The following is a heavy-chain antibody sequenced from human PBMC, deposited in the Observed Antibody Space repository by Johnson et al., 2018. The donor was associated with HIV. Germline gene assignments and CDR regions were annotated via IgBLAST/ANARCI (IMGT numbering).Heavy chain of an antibody. CDR2: ISGSGGST. CDR1: GLSFSSYG. D-gene: IGHD6-13*01. V-gene: IGHV3-NL1*01. CDR3: ARDRGAGSWTNDAFAM. J-gene: IGHJ3*02. Sequence: GVVQPGRSVRLSCAASGLSFSSYGMEWVRQAPGKGLEWVSAISGSGGSTYYADSVKGRFTISRDNSKNTLYLQMNSLRAEDTAVYYCARDRGAGSWTNDAFAMWCQGTMVTVSS.